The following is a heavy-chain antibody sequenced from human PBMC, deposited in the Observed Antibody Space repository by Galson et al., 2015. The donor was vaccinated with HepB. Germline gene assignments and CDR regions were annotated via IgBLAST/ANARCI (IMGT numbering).Heavy chain of an antibody. Sequence: SVKVSCKASGDTFSGYYMYWVRQAPGQGLEWMGWIHPNNAGANYAQKFQGRVTMTWDTSLSTAYMELRRLRSDDTAVYYCARADPANWALDSWGQGSLVTVSS. V-gene: IGHV1-2*02. CDR2: IHPNNAGA. CDR1: GDTFSGYY. D-gene: IGHD7-27*01. J-gene: IGHJ4*02. CDR3: ARADPANWALDS.